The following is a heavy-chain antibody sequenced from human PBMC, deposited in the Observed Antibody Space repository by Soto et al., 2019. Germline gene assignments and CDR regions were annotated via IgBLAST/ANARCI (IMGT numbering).Heavy chain of an antibody. CDR3: ARGQRVSDWFEP. CDR2: IYSSGST. V-gene: IGHV4-4*07. Sequence: LALTGTGSVGAINSYYWTWIRQPAGKGLEWIVRIYSSGSTKYNPSLQSRVTMSLDTSKNQFSLRLTSVTAADTAVYYCARGQRVSDWFEPWGQGTVVNVSS. D-gene: IGHD2-2*01. CDR1: VGAINSYY. J-gene: IGHJ5*02.